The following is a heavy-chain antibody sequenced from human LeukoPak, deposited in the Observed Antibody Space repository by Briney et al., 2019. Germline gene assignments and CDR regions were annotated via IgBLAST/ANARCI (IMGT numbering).Heavy chain of an antibody. J-gene: IGHJ4*02. V-gene: IGHV1-2*02. CDR1: GYTFRNYY. CDR3: ARDKSDGIGIVY. CDR2: INFNRGDT. Sequence: ASVKVSCKASGYTFRNYYILWVRQAPGHGLEYMGWINFNRGDTNYAEKFQGRVTMTRDTSIDTVYMDLSSLRSDDTALYYCARDKSDGIGIVYWGQGTPVTVSS. D-gene: IGHD2-15*01.